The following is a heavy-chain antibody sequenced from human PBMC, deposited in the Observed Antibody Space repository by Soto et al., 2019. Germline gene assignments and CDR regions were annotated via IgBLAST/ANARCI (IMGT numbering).Heavy chain of an antibody. CDR3: PHSGVGANPFDY. CDR1: GFSLSTSGVS. V-gene: IGHV2-5*02. J-gene: IGHJ4*02. Sequence: SGPTLVNPTQTLTLTCTFSGFSLSTSGVSVGWIRQPPGKALEWLALIYWDDDKRYSPSLKSRLTITKDTSKNQVVLTLTNLDPVDTGTYYCPHSGVGANPFDYWGLGTLVTVSS. CDR2: IYWDDDK. D-gene: IGHD1-26*01.